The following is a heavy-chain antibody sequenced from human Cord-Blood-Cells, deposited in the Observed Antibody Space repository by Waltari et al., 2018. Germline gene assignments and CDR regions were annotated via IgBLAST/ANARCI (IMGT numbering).Heavy chain of an antibody. CDR2: INHSGST. CDR3: VRLGVVVQAAQRLYYFDY. J-gene: IGHJ4*02. CDR1: GGSFSGYY. Sequence: QVQLQQWGAGLLKPSETLSLTCAVYGGSFSGYYWSWIRQPPGKGLEWIGEINHSGSTNSKPSLKSRVTTSVDTAKNQFSLKLSSVTAAVTAVYYCVRLGVVVQAAQRLYYFDYWGQGTLVTVSS. V-gene: IGHV4-34*01. D-gene: IGHD2-2*01.